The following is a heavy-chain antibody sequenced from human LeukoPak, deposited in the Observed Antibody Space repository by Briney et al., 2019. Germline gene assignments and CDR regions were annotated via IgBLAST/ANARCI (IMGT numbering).Heavy chain of an antibody. Sequence: GGSLRLSCAASGFTFSKYAMSWVRQAPGKGLEWVSSISRSGESTYHVDSVKGRFTISRDNSKNTLYLQMNSLRAEDTAVYYCAREEYSGSYYFDYWGQGTLVTVCS. CDR1: GFTFSKYA. J-gene: IGHJ4*02. CDR3: AREEYSGSYYFDY. V-gene: IGHV3-23*01. CDR2: ISRSGEST. D-gene: IGHD1-26*01.